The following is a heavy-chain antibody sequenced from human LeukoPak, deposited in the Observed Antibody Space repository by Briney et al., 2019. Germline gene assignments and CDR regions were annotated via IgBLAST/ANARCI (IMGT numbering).Heavy chain of an antibody. CDR1: GFTFSNYA. CDR3: ARFKVGSNATQKNAFDV. CDR2: ISFDATKE. D-gene: IGHD1-26*01. Sequence: HPGGSLRLSCAASGFTFSNYAMPWVRQAPGKGLEWVAVISFDATKEYFGKSVKGRFTISRDNSKSTLFLQMHSLRVEDTALYFCARFKVGSNATQKNAFDVWGRGTVVTVSS. V-gene: IGHV3-30*17. J-gene: IGHJ3*01.